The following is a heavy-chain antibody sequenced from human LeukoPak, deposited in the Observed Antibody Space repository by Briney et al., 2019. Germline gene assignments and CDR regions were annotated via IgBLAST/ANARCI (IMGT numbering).Heavy chain of an antibody. Sequence: QTGGSLRLSCAGAGFTFSTYAMSWVRQAPGKGLEWVSTMSGSGGTIYFADSVKGRFTISRDNSKSTLYLQMNSLRAEDTAVYYCASNPTRGVWPKPRYYYYMDVWGKGTTVTVSS. CDR1: GFTFSTYA. D-gene: IGHD1-14*01. J-gene: IGHJ6*03. CDR2: MSGSGGTI. V-gene: IGHV3-23*01. CDR3: ASNPTRGVWPKPRYYYYMDV.